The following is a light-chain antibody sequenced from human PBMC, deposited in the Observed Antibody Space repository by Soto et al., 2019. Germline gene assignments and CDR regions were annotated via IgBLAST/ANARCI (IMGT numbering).Light chain of an antibody. J-gene: IGLJ1*01. CDR2: SNS. CDR1: SSNIGAGYD. CDR3: QSYDSSLSGSYV. V-gene: IGLV1-40*01. Sequence: QSALTQPPSVSGAPGQRVTISCTGSSSNIGAGYDVHWYQQLPGTAPKLLIYSNSNRPSGVPDRFSGSKSGTSASLAITGLQAEDEADYYCQSYDSSLSGSYVFGTGTKVTVL.